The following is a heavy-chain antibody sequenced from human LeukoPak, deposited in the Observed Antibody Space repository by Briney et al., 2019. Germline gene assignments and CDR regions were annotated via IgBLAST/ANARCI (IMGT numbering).Heavy chain of an antibody. CDR3: AKKYDILTGYYPGSGFDI. V-gene: IGHV3-48*01. Sequence: GGSLRLSCAASGFTFSSYNMNWVRQAPGKGLEWVSYISSSSSIMYYADSVKGRFTISRDNSKNTLYLQVNSLRAEDTAVYYCAKKYDILTGYYPGSGFDIWGQGTMVTVSS. J-gene: IGHJ3*02. D-gene: IGHD3-9*01. CDR2: ISSSSSIM. CDR1: GFTFSSYN.